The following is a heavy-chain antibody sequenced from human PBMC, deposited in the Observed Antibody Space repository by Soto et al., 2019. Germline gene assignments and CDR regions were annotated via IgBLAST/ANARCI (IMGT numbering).Heavy chain of an antibody. Sequence: SETLSLTCTVSGGSISSGGYYWSWIHQHPGKGLEWIGYIYYSGSTYYNPSLKSRVTISVDTSKSQFSLKLTSVTAADRAVYYCARGSVDTVDSSGLYEYWGQGTPVTVSS. D-gene: IGHD3-22*01. CDR2: IYYSGST. J-gene: IGHJ4*02. V-gene: IGHV4-31*02. CDR1: GGSISSGGYY. CDR3: ARGSVDTVDSSGLYEY.